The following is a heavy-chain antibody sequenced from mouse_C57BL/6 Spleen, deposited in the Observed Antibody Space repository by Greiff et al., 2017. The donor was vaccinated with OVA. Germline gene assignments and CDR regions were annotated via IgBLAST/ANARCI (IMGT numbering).Heavy chain of an antibody. Sequence: EVQLQQSGPELVKPGASVKISCKASGYTFTDYYMNWVKQSHGKSLEWIGDINPNNGGTSYNQKFKGKATLTVDKSSSTAYMELRSLTSEDSAVYYCARPNSPITTVVATGYFDYWGQGTTLTVSS. CDR3: ARPNSPITTVVATGYFDY. V-gene: IGHV1-26*01. D-gene: IGHD1-1*01. CDR2: INPNNGGT. CDR1: GYTFTDYY. J-gene: IGHJ2*01.